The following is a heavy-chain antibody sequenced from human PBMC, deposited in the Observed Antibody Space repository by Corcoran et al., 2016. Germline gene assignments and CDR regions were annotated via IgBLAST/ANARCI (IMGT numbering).Heavy chain of an antibody. CDR2: IKSKTDGGTT. J-gene: IGHJ6*02. CDR3: TTAPAADDFWSGSGGGYGMDV. D-gene: IGHD3-3*01. V-gene: IGHV3-15*07. Sequence: EVQLVESGGGLVKPGGSLRLSCAASGFTFSNAWMNWVRQAPGKGLEWVGRIKSKTDGGTTDYAAPVKGRSTISRDDSKNTLYLQMNRLKTEETAVYYWTTAPAADDFWSGSGGGYGMDVWGQGTTVTVSS. CDR1: GFTFSNAW.